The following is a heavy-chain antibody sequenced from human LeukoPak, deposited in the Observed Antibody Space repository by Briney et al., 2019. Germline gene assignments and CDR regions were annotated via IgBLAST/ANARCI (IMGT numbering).Heavy chain of an antibody. CDR3: ASPAVAFIDQGRYNYYYYMDV. Sequence: PSETLSLTCTVSGVSISSSNSYWGWIRQPPGKGLEWIGSIYYSGNTYYNASLKSQVSISIDTSKNQFSLRLTSVTAADTAVYYCASPAVAFIDQGRYNYYYYMDVWGKGTTVTVSS. V-gene: IGHV4-39*01. J-gene: IGHJ6*03. CDR1: GVSISSSNSY. CDR2: IYYSGNT. D-gene: IGHD2-2*01.